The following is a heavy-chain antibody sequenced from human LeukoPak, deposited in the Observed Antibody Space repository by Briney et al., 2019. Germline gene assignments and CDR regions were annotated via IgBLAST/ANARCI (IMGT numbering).Heavy chain of an antibody. J-gene: IGHJ4*02. D-gene: IGHD4-17*01. CDR2: IKSKSDGGTT. CDR3: TTGTLTSDY. CDR1: GFNFNNAW. Sequence: PGGSLRLSCAASGFNFNNAWMNWVRQAPGKGLEWVGRIKSKSDGGTTDNAAPVKGRFTISKDDSKNTLYLQMNSLKTEDTGTYYCTTGTLTSDYWGQGTLVTVSS. V-gene: IGHV3-15*01.